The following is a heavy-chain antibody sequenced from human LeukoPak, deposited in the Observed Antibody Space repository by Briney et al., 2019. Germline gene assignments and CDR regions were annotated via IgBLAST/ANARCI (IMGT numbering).Heavy chain of an antibody. V-gene: IGHV4-34*01. J-gene: IGHJ3*02. CDR1: GGSFSGYY. CDR3: ARPYSGSYGGGAFDI. CDR2: INHSGST. Sequence: SETLSLTCAVYGGSFSGYYWSWIRQPPGKGLEWIGEINHSGSTNYNPSLKSRVTISVDTSKNQFSLKLSSVTAADTAVYYCARPYSGSYGGGAFDIWGQGTMVTVSS. D-gene: IGHD1-26*01.